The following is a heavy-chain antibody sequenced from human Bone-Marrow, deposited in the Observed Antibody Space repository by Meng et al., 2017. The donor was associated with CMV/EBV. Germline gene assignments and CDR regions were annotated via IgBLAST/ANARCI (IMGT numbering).Heavy chain of an antibody. V-gene: IGHV3-74*01. Sequence: GGSLRLSCAASGFTFSSYWMHWVRQAPGKGLVWVSRINSDGSSTSYADSVKGRFTIFRDNAKNTLYLQMNSLRAEDTAVYYCAGQWLDHDGMDVWGHGNAGHRRL. D-gene: IGHD6-19*01. CDR1: GFTFSSYW. J-gene: IGHJ6*02. CDR3: AGQWLDHDGMDV. CDR2: INSDGSST.